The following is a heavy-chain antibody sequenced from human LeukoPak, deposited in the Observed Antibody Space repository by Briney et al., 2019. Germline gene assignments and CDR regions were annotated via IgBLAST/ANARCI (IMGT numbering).Heavy chain of an antibody. CDR1: SGSISGYY. Sequence: PSETLSLTCTVSSGSISGYYWSWIRQPAGKGLEWIGRMYTSGNTYHNPSLQSRVTISVDTSKNQFSLKLSSVTAADTAVYYCARGHRGRQASSYRRDYWGQGTLVTVSS. J-gene: IGHJ4*02. D-gene: IGHD1-14*01. V-gene: IGHV4-4*07. CDR3: ARGHRGRQASSYRRDY. CDR2: MYTSGNT.